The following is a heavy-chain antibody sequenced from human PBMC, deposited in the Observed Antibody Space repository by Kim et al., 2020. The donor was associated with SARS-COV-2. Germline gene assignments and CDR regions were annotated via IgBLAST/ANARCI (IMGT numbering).Heavy chain of an antibody. CDR1: GFTFSSYG. D-gene: IGHD6-13*01. Sequence: GGSLRLSCAASGFTFSSYGMHWVRQAPGKGLEWVAVISYDGSNKYYADSVKGRFTISRDNSKNTLYLQMNSLRAEDTAVYYCAKGVKDYSSPYYYGMDVWGQGTTVTVSS. V-gene: IGHV3-30*18. CDR3: AKGVKDYSSPYYYGMDV. CDR2: ISYDGSNK. J-gene: IGHJ6*02.